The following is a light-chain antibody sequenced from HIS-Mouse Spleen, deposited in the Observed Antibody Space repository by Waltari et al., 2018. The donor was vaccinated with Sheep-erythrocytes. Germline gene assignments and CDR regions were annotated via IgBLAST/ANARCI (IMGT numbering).Light chain of an antibody. V-gene: IGLV2-11*01. Sequence: QSALTQPRSVSGSPGQSVTISCTGTSSDVGGYNYVSWYQQHPGKALKLRIYDVSKRPSGVPDRFSGSKSGNTASRTISGLQAEDEADYYCCSYAGSYNHVFATGTKVTVL. CDR3: CSYAGSYNHV. J-gene: IGLJ1*01. CDR1: SSDVGGYNY. CDR2: DVS.